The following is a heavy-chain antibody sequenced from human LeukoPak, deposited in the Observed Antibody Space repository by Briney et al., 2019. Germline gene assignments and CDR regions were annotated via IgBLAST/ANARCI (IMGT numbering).Heavy chain of an antibody. V-gene: IGHV4-61*08. CDR1: GGSISSGDYY. D-gene: IGHD6-13*01. Sequence: PSETLSLTCTVSGGSISSGDYYWSWIRQPPGKGLEWIGYIYYSGSTNYNPSLKSRVTISVDTSKKQFSLKLSSVTAADTAVYYCARSWGSSSWNFDSWGQGTLVTVSS. CDR3: ARSWGSSSWNFDS. J-gene: IGHJ4*02. CDR2: IYYSGST.